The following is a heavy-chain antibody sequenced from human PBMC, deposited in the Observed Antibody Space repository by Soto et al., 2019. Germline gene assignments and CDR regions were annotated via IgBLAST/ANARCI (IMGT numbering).Heavy chain of an antibody. Sequence: EVQLVESGGGLVQPGKSLRLSCAASGFTVSGNYMIWVRQAPGKGLEWVSALYSGGNPYYADSVRGRFTISSDTSNNTLYLKMNSLRAEDTAVYYCARGRYSSAWYSGNWFDPWGQGTLVTVSS. J-gene: IGHJ5*02. V-gene: IGHV3-66*01. CDR2: LYSGGNP. D-gene: IGHD6-13*01. CDR3: ARGRYSSAWYSGNWFDP. CDR1: GFTVSGNY.